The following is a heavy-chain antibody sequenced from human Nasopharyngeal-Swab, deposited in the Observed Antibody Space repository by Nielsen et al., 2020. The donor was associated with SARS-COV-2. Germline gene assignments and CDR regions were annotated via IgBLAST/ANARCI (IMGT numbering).Heavy chain of an antibody. CDR1: GASITSGGYY. CDR2: IYYSGNT. Sequence: SETLSLTCTVSGASITSGGYYWSWNRHLPGRGLEWIGYIYYSGNTFYNPSLKSRVTMSVDTSENQFSLNLNSVTAADTAVYYCARGWAGHYFDYWGQGTLVTVSS. CDR3: ARGWAGHYFDY. V-gene: IGHV4-31*03. D-gene: IGHD1-26*01. J-gene: IGHJ4*02.